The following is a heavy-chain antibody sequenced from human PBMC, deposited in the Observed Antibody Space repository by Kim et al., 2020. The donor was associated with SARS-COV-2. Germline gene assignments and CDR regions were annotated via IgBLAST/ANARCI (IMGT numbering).Heavy chain of an antibody. V-gene: IGHV3-7*04. CDR3: AREGGNTGYYSIDS. Sequence: KGHLTISRDKSNNPLYLQMNSLRAEDTAVYYCAREGGNTGYYSIDSWGQGTLVTVSS. J-gene: IGHJ5*01. D-gene: IGHD3-22*01.